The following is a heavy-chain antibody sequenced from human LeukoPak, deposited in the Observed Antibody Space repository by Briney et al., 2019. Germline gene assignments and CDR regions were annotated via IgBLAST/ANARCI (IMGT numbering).Heavy chain of an antibody. D-gene: IGHD2-8*01. CDR2: INHSGST. V-gene: IGHV4-34*01. Sequence: SETLSLTCAVYGGSFSGYYWSWIRQPPGKGLEWIGEINHSGSTNYNPSLKSRVTISVDTSKNQFSLKLSSVTAADTAVYYCARGDYCTNGVCYRFDYRGQGTLVTVSS. CDR3: ARGDYCTNGVCYRFDY. J-gene: IGHJ4*02. CDR1: GGSFSGYY.